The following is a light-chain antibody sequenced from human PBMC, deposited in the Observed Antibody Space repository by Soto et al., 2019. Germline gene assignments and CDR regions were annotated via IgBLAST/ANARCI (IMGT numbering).Light chain of an antibody. CDR2: GAS. V-gene: IGKV3-20*01. Sequence: EIVLTQSPGTLSLSPGERATLSCRASQSVSNNYLAWYQQKPGQAPRLLIYGASNRATGIPDRLSGSGSGTDFTLTIRRLEPEDFGVYYCQQYESSLTFGGGTKVDIK. CDR3: QQYESSLT. CDR1: QSVSNNY. J-gene: IGKJ4*01.